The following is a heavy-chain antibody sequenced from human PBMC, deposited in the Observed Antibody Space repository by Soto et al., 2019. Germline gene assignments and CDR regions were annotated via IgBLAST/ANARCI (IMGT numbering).Heavy chain of an antibody. CDR2: ISAYNGNT. D-gene: IGHD2-15*01. CDR3: ARVAVVAASWFDP. J-gene: IGHJ5*02. Sequence: ASVKVCCKASGYAITSYGMSWVRQDPGQGLEWMGWISAYNGNTNYAQKLQGRVTVTTDTSTSTAYMELRSLRSDDTAVYYCARVAVVAASWFDPWGQGTQVTVSS. CDR1: GYAITSYG. V-gene: IGHV1-18*01.